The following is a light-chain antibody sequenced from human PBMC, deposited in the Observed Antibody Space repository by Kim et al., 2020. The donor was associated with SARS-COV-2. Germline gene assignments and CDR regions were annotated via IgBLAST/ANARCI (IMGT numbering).Light chain of an antibody. Sequence: SPGERVTLSCWASKTGSSSYSAWYQREPGQAPRLLIYGVASRAAGIPDGFSGSGSGTDFTLTIASLQSEDFAVYYCQQYANWPITFGQGTRLEIK. J-gene: IGKJ5*01. CDR3: QQYANWPIT. CDR2: GVA. V-gene: IGKV3-20*01. CDR1: KTGSSSY.